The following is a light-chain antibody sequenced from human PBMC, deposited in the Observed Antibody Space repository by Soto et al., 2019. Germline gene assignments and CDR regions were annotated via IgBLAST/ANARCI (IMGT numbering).Light chain of an antibody. Sequence: EIALTQSPGTLSLSPGERATLSCRASQSVSSYLTWYQQKPGQAPRLLIYDASSRATGIPDRFSGSGSGTDFTLTISRLEPEDFAVYFCQQYGSSPGSFGGGTKVEIK. J-gene: IGKJ4*01. CDR1: QSVSSY. CDR2: DAS. CDR3: QQYGSSPGS. V-gene: IGKV3-20*01.